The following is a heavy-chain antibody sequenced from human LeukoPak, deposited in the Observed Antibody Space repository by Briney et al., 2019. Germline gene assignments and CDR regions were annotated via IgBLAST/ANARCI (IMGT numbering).Heavy chain of an antibody. Sequence: SETLSLTCTVSGGSISSGSYYWGWIRQPPGKRLEWIASMYYSGTTFYSPSLKSRVTISVDTSKNQLSLKLGSVTAADTAVYYCARHPPRDGSAFDYWGQGTLVTVSS. CDR2: MYYSGTT. CDR1: GGSISSGSYY. CDR3: ARHPPRDGSAFDY. V-gene: IGHV4-39*01. J-gene: IGHJ4*02.